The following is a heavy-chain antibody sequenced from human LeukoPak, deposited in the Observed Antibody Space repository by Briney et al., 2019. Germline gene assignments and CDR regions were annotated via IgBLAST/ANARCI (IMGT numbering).Heavy chain of an antibody. Sequence: SETLSLTCTVSGGSISSYYWNWIRQPAGKGQEWIGRIHTSGGTNYNPSLKSRVTMSVDTSKNQFSLKLSSVTAADTAVYYCARGKVVAGTPGQNSWDYWGQGTLVTVSS. CDR1: GGSISSYY. CDR2: IHTSGGT. CDR3: ARGKVVAGTPGQNSWDY. D-gene: IGHD6-19*01. V-gene: IGHV4-4*07. J-gene: IGHJ4*02.